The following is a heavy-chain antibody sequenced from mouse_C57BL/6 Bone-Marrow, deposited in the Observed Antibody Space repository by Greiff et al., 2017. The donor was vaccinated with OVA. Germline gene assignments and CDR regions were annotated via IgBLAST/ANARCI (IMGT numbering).Heavy chain of an antibody. J-gene: IGHJ2*01. D-gene: IGHD1-1*01. CDR3: AKPARLLRFYFDY. V-gene: IGHV1-26*01. Sequence: EVQLQQSGPELVKPGASVKTSCKASGYTFTDYYMNWVKQSHGKSLEWIGDINPNNGGTSYNQKFKGKATLTVDKSSSTAYMELRSLTSEDSAVYYCAKPARLLRFYFDYWGQGTTLTVSS. CDR1: GYTFTDYY. CDR2: INPNNGGT.